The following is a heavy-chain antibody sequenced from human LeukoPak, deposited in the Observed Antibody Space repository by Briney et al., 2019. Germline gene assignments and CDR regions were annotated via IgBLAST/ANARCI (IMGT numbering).Heavy chain of an antibody. V-gene: IGHV4-59*12. Sequence: SETLSLTCTVSGGSISSYYWSWIRQPPGKGLEWIGYIYYSGSTNYNPSLKSRVTISVDTSKNQFSLKLSSVTAADTAVYYCARRPDYDFWSGHYTGYYFDYWGQGTLVTVSS. CDR1: GGSISSYY. D-gene: IGHD3-3*01. CDR3: ARRPDYDFWSGHYTGYYFDY. J-gene: IGHJ4*02. CDR2: IYYSGST.